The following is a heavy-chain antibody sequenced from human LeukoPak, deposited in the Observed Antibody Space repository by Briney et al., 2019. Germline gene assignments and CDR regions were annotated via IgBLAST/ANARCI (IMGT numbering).Heavy chain of an antibody. CDR2: MNPNSGNT. Sequence: GASVKVSCKASGYTFTSYGISWVRQAPGQGLEWMGWMNPNSGNTGYAQKFQGRVTMTRNTSISTAYMELSSLRSEDTAVYYCARTIVDYYYYYMDVWGKGTTVTISS. CDR3: ARTIVDYYYYYMDV. J-gene: IGHJ6*03. V-gene: IGHV1-8*02. D-gene: IGHD2-15*01. CDR1: GYTFTSYG.